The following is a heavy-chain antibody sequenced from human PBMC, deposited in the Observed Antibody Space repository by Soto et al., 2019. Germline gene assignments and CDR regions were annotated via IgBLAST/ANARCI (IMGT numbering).Heavy chain of an antibody. V-gene: IGHV3-7*01. D-gene: IGHD3-3*01. CDR1: GFTFSSYW. CDR3: ARETITIFGVVPTNWFDP. J-gene: IGHJ5*02. CDR2: IKQGGSEK. Sequence: GGSLRLSCAASGFTFSSYWMSWVRQAPGKGLEWVANIKQGGSEKYYVDSVKGRFTISRDNAKNSLYLQMNSLRAEDTAVYYCARETITIFGVVPTNWFDPWGQGTLVTV.